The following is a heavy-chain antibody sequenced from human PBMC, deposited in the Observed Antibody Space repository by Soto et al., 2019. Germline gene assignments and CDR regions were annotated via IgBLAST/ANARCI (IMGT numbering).Heavy chain of an antibody. CDR2: IYNNGRT. J-gene: IGHJ4*02. D-gene: IGHD2-2*01. CDR1: GGSISSSS. V-gene: IGHV4-59*01. CDR3: ARARFCTSTSCYHYFDF. Sequence: SETLSLTCTVSGGSISSSSWSWIRQPPGRGLEWIGYIYNNGRTDYNPSLKSRVTISVDTSKNHFTLKLSSVTPADTAVYYCARARFCTSTSCYHYFDFWGQGTLVTVSS.